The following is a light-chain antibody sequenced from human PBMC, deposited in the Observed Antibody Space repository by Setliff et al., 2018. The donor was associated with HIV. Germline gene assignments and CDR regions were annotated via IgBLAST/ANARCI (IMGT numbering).Light chain of an antibody. CDR2: DVS. Sequence: QSALTQPASVSGSPGQSITISCTETSSDVGGYHYVSWYQQHPGKAPKLMIYDVSKRPSGVSNRFSGSKSATTASLTISGLQAEDEADYYCCSYAGSSTYVFGTGTKVTAL. J-gene: IGLJ1*01. CDR1: SSDVGGYHY. V-gene: IGLV2-23*02. CDR3: CSYAGSSTYV.